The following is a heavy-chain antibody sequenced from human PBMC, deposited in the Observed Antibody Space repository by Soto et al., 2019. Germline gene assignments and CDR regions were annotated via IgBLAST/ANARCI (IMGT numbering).Heavy chain of an antibody. J-gene: IGHJ4*01. CDR1: GYPFTTYG. D-gene: IGHD6-13*01. CDR3: TRENAAAASHTLDY. Sequence: GSAVKVSCNASGYPFTTYGINWVRQAPGQGLEWMGWISVSNGYTNYAQNLQGRVTMTADTSTNVAYMELRSLRSDDTALYSCTRENAAAASHTLDYWGHGTLVPVSS. V-gene: IGHV1-18*01. CDR2: ISVSNGYT.